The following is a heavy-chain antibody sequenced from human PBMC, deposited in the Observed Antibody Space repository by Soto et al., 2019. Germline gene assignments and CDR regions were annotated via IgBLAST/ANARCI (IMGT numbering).Heavy chain of an antibody. CDR3: AKNPVYDSSGRGSRYYYYGMDV. V-gene: IGHV3-30*18. J-gene: IGHJ6*02. CDR1: GFTFSSYG. Sequence: QVQLVESGGGVVQPGRSLRLSCAASGFTFSSYGMHWVRQAPGKGLEWVAVISYDGSNKYYPDSVKGRFTISRDNSKNTLYLQMNSLRAEDTAVYYCAKNPVYDSSGRGSRYYYYGMDVWGQGTTGTVSS. D-gene: IGHD3-22*01. CDR2: ISYDGSNK.